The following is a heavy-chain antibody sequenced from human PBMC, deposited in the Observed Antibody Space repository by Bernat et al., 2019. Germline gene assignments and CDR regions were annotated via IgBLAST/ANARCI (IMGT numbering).Heavy chain of an antibody. CDR2: IFHTGTT. D-gene: IGHD6-19*01. CDR1: GDSISTKTW. CDR3: TRGAREAVAGTTDFDH. V-gene: IGHV4-4*02. Sequence: QVQLQESGLGLVDPSGTLSLTCAVSGDSISTKTWWTWVRQPPGKGLEWIGDIFHTGTTNYNPSLKSRVTISVDKSKNQFSLKLNSVTAADTAVYYCTRGAREAVAGTTDFDHWGQGTLVTVSS. J-gene: IGHJ4*02.